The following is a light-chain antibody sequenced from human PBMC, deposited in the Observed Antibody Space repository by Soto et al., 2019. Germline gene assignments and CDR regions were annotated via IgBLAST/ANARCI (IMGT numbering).Light chain of an antibody. Sequence: EIVLTQSPDTLSLSPGERATLSCRASQNIYINSLAWYQQRPGQAPRLLIYGGSTRATAVPPRFSGSGSGTDFALTISRLEPEDFAVYYCQQYGAPPLTFGPGTKV. CDR2: GGS. CDR1: QNIYINS. CDR3: QQYGAPPLT. V-gene: IGKV3-20*01. J-gene: IGKJ3*01.